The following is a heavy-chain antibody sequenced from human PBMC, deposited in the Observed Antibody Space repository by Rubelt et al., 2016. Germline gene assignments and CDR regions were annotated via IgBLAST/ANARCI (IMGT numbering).Heavy chain of an antibody. V-gene: IGHV1-18*04. D-gene: IGHD6-19*01. Sequence: QVQLVQSGAEVKKPGASVKVSCKASGYTFTGYYMHWVRQAPGQGLEWTGWISAYNGNTNYAQKLQGRVAMTTGTSTSTAYMELRSLRSDDTAVYYCAGDGGSGWPVDYWGQGTLVTVSS. CDR1: GYTFTGYY. CDR3: AGDGGSGWPVDY. J-gene: IGHJ4*02. CDR2: ISAYNGNT.